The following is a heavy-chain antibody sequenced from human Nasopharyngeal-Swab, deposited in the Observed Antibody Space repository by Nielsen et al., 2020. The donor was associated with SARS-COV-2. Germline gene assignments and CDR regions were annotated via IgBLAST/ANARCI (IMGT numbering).Heavy chain of an antibody. V-gene: IGHV1-2*06. CDR2: INPNTGDS. D-gene: IGHD5-24*01. CDR3: ARRYNGYYYDH. J-gene: IGHJ4*02. Sequence: ASVKVSCKASGYTFTDYYIYWVRQAPGQGLEWMGRINPNTGDSNQAQKFQGRVTVTRDTFISTAYMELSSLRSDDTAIYYCARRYNGYYYDHWGQGTLVIVSS. CDR1: GYTFTDYY.